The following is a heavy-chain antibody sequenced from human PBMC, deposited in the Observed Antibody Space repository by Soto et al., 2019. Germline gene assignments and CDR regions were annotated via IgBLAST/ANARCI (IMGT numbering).Heavy chain of an antibody. CDR3: VRRKTRHEAFDY. CDR2: IYYNGNT. Sequence: QVQLQESGPGLVKPSETLSLTCTVSGGSISTYYWTWIRQPPGKGLEWIGYIYYNGNTNYNPSLRSRVTMSVDTSKDQFSLRLTSVTAADTAVYYCVRRKTRHEAFDYWGQGTLVTVSS. D-gene: IGHD6-25*01. V-gene: IGHV4-59*08. CDR1: GGSISTYY. J-gene: IGHJ4*02.